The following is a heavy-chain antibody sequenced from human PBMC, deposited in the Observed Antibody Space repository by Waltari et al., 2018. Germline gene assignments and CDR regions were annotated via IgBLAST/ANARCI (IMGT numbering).Heavy chain of an antibody. CDR3: ARDRRSSDDGMDV. CDR2: VKQDGSEK. D-gene: IGHD6-19*01. V-gene: IGHV3-7*04. J-gene: IGHJ6*02. Sequence: EVQLVESGGGLVQPGGSLRLSCSASGFTFSSYWMSVLRQAPGKGLEWVANVKQDGSEKYYVDSVKGRFTISRDNAKNSLYLQMNSLRAEDTAVYYCARDRRSSDDGMDVWGQGTTVTVSS. CDR1: GFTFSSYW.